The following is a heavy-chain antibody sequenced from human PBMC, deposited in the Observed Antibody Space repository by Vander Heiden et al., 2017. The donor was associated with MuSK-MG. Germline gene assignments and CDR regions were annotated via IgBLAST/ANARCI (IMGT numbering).Heavy chain of an antibody. J-gene: IGHJ6*02. Sequence: EVQLLESGGGLVQPGGSLRLSCAASGSTFSSYSMGWVRQAPGKGLEWVSAISGSGGSTYYADSVKGRFTISRDNSKNTRYLQMNRLRAEETAVYYCAKSKDYYGSGSSADVWGQGTTVTVSS. CDR1: GSTFSSYS. CDR2: ISGSGGST. D-gene: IGHD3-10*01. V-gene: IGHV3-23*01. CDR3: AKSKDYYGSGSSADV.